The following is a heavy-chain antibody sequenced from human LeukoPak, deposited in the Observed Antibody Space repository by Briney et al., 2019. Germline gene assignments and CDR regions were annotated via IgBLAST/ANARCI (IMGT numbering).Heavy chain of an antibody. CDR3: AKHYGGFHRSSWYHLDY. CDR2: ISGSGGST. J-gene: IGHJ4*02. CDR1: GFTFSSYA. D-gene: IGHD6-13*01. V-gene: IGHV3-23*01. Sequence: QPGGSLRLSCAASGFTFSSYAMSWVRQAPGKGLEWVSAISGSGGSTYYADSVKGRFTISRDNSKNTLYLQMNSLRAEDTALYYCAKHYGGFHRSSWYHLDYWGQGTLVTVSP.